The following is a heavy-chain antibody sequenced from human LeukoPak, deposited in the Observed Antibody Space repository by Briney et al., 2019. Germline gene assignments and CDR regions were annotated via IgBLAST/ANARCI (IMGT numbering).Heavy chain of an antibody. CDR1: GYSISSGYY. V-gene: IGHV4-38-2*02. J-gene: IGHJ3*02. CDR2: IYHSGST. Sequence: SETLSLTCTVSGYSISSGYYWGWIRPPPGKGLEWIGSIYHSGSTYYNPSLKSRVTISVDTSKNQFSLKLSSVTAADTAVYYCARVGGSYYDAFDIWGQGTMVTVSS. CDR3: ARVGGSYYDAFDI. D-gene: IGHD1-26*01.